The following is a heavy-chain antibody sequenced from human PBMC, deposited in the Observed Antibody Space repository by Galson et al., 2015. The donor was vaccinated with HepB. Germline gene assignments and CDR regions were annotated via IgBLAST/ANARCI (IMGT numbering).Heavy chain of an antibody. Sequence: SVKVSCKASGGTFSSYAISWVRQAPGQGLEWMGRIIPILGIANYAQKFQGRVTITADKSTSTAYMELSSLRSEDTAVYYCAREGALDAFDIWGQGTMVTVSS. CDR3: AREGALDAFDI. CDR1: GGTFSSYA. J-gene: IGHJ3*02. V-gene: IGHV1-69*04. CDR2: IIPILGIA. D-gene: IGHD3-16*01.